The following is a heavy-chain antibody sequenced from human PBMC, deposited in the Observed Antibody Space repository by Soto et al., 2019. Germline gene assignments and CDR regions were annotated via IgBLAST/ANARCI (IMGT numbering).Heavy chain of an antibody. CDR1: VFTFSSYW. CDR3: ARDKITGLFDY. V-gene: IGHV3-74*01. Sequence: PGGSLRLSCAASVFTFSSYWMHWVRQAPGKGLVWVSRINSDGSSTSYADSVKGRFTISRDNAKNTLYLQMNSLRAEDTAVYYCARDKITGLFDYWGQGTLVTVSS. CDR2: INSDGSST. D-gene: IGHD2-8*02. J-gene: IGHJ4*02.